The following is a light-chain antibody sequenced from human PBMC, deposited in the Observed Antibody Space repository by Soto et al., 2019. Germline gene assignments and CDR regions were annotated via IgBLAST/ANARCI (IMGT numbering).Light chain of an antibody. CDR2: GAS. V-gene: IGKV3-15*01. CDR3: QQYAYWWA. Sequence: EIVMTQSPATLSVSPGERATLSCRASQNIENHLAWYQQTPGQAPRLLIHGASTRATGIPTRFSGSGSGTEFTLTISSLQSEDFAVYYCQQYAYWWAFGQGTK. J-gene: IGKJ1*01. CDR1: QNIENH.